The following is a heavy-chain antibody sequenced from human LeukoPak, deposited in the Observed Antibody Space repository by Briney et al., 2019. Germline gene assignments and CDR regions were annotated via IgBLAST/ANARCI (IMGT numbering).Heavy chain of an antibody. CDR3: ARGPRIAVAGTLLYFQH. CDR2: INPNSGGT. CDR1: GYTFTGYY. J-gene: IGHJ1*01. Sequence: ASVTVSCKASGYTFTGYYMHWVRQAPGQGLEWMGWINPNSGGTNCAQKFQGRVTMTRDTSISTAYMELSRLRSDDTAVYYCARGPRIAVAGTLLYFQHWGQGTLVTVSS. V-gene: IGHV1-2*02. D-gene: IGHD6-19*01.